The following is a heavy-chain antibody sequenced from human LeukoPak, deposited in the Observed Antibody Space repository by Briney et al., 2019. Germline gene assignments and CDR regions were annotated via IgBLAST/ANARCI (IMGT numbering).Heavy chain of an antibody. J-gene: IGHJ5*02. Sequence: ASETLSLTCTVSGGSISSYYWSWIRQPPGKGLEWIGYIYYSGSTNYNPSLKSRVTISVDTSKNQFSLKLSSVTAADTAVYYCAYSGSYGWFDPWGQGTLVTVSS. CDR3: AYSGSYGWFDP. D-gene: IGHD1-26*01. V-gene: IGHV4-59*08. CDR1: GGSISSYY. CDR2: IYYSGST.